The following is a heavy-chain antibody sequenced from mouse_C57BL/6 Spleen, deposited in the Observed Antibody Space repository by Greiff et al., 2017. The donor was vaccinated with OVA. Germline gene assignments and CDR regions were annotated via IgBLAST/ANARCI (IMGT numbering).Heavy chain of an antibody. V-gene: IGHV1-22*01. Sequence: EVQLQQSGPELVKPGASVKMSCKASGYTFTDYNMHWVKQSHGKSLEWIGYINPNNGGTSYNQKFKGKATLTVNKSSSTAYMELRSLTSEDSAVYYCARDGNYPAWFAYWGQGTLVTVSA. CDR3: ARDGNYPAWFAY. CDR2: INPNNGGT. J-gene: IGHJ3*01. CDR1: GYTFTDYN. D-gene: IGHD2-1*01.